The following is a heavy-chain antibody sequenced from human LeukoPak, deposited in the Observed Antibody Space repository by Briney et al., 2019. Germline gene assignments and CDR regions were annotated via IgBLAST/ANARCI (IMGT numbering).Heavy chain of an antibody. CDR1: GFTFSSYA. CDR3: ARVAAAFDAFDI. D-gene: IGHD6-13*01. CDR2: ISYDGGNK. J-gene: IGHJ3*02. Sequence: GGSLRLSCAASGFTFSSYAMHWVRQAPGKGLEWVAVISYDGGNKFYADSVRGRFTISRDNSKNTLYLQMNSLRAEDTAVYYCARVAAAFDAFDIWGQGTMVTVSS. V-gene: IGHV3-30*04.